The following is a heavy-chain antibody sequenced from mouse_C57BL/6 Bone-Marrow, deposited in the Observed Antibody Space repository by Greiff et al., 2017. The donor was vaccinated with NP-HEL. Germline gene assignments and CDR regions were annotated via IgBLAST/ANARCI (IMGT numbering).Heavy chain of an antibody. D-gene: IGHD1-1*01. J-gene: IGHJ1*03. CDR1: TSYW. CDR3: ARYYYGSRGWYFDV. Sequence: QVQLQQPGADLVKPGASVKLSFTSYWMHWVKQRPGRGLEWIGRIDPNSGGTKFNEKFKTKATLTVDKPSSTAYMQLSSLTSEDSAVYYRARYYYGSRGWYFDVWGTGTTVTVSS. CDR2: IDPNSGGT. V-gene: IGHV1-72*01.